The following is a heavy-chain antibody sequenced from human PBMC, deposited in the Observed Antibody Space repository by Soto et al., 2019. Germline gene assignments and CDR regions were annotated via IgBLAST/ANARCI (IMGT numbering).Heavy chain of an antibody. CDR2: IYYSGST. CDR3: ARVGGDDGDYVDNYYYGMDV. CDR1: GGSISSYY. D-gene: IGHD4-17*01. Sequence: SETLSLTCTVSGGSISSYYWSWIRQPPGKGLEWIGYIYYSGSTNYNPSLKSRVTISVDTSKNQFSLKLSSVTAADTAVYYCARVGGDDGDYVDNYYYGMDVWGQGTTVTVSS. V-gene: IGHV4-59*01. J-gene: IGHJ6*02.